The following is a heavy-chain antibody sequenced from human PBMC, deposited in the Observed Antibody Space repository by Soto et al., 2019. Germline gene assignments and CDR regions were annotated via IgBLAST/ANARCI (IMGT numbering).Heavy chain of an antibody. CDR1: GGSIRNGDYY. CDR3: VTVNLVGAAYYFDY. J-gene: IGHJ4*02. D-gene: IGHD1-26*01. Sequence: SETLSLTCTVSGGSIRNGDYYWGWIRQPPGKGLEWIGYVYYSGTTYSHPSLNSRVSISVDTSENQFSLRLTSVTAADTAVYYCVTVNLVGAAYYFDYWGPGTLVT. CDR2: VYYSGTT. V-gene: IGHV4-30-4*01.